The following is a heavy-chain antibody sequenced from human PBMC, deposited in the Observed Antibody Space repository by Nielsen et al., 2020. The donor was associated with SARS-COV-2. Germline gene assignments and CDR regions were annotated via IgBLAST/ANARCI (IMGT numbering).Heavy chain of an antibody. Sequence: SETLSLTCTVSGGSISSYYWSWIRQPPGKGLEWIGYIYYSGSTNYNPSLKSRVTISLDTSKNQFSLKLSTVTAADTAVYYCARHGGYCSGGSCYSNWFDPWGQGTLVTVSS. CDR3: ARHGGYCSGGSCYSNWFDP. CDR1: GGSISSYY. V-gene: IGHV4-59*08. CDR2: IYYSGST. J-gene: IGHJ5*02. D-gene: IGHD2-15*01.